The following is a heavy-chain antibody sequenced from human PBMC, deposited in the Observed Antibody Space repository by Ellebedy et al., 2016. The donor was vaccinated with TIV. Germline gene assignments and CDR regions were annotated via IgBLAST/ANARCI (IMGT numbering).Heavy chain of an antibody. CDR2: ISAYNGNT. V-gene: IGHV1-18*04. D-gene: IGHD3-9*01. CDR3: AREAYYDILTGYYGYYGMDV. CDR1: GYTFTSYG. J-gene: IGHJ6*02. Sequence: ASVKVSCKASGYTFTSYGISWVRQAPEQGLEWMGWISAYNGNTNYAQKLQGRVTMTTDTSTSTAYMELRSLRSDDTAVYYCAREAYYDILTGYYGYYGMDVWGQGTTVTVSS.